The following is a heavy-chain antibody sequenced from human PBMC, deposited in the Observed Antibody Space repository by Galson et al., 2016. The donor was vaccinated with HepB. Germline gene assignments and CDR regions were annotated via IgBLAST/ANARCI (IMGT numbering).Heavy chain of an antibody. Sequence: SLRLSCAASGFTVSRNYMSWVRQAPGKGLEWVSVIYSGGTTYYADSVKGRFTISRDDSKNTLYLQMNSLRVEDTAVYYCARDQGWLDYYGMDVWGQGTTVTVSS. CDR1: GFTVSRNY. V-gene: IGHV3-66*01. D-gene: IGHD5-12*01. J-gene: IGHJ6*02. CDR3: ARDQGWLDYYGMDV. CDR2: IYSGGTT.